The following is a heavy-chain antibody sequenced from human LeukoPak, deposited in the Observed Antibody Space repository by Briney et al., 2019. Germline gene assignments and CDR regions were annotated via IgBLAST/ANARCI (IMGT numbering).Heavy chain of an antibody. CDR3: ARGSEWLSP. CDR2: INHSGST. J-gene: IGHJ5*02. Sequence: SETLSLTCAVYGGSFSGYYWSWIRQPPGKGLEWIGEINHSGSTYYNPSLKSRVTISVDTSKNQFSLKLSSATAADTAVYYCARGSEWLSPWGQGTLVTVSS. V-gene: IGHV4-34*01. D-gene: IGHD3-3*01. CDR1: GGSFSGYY.